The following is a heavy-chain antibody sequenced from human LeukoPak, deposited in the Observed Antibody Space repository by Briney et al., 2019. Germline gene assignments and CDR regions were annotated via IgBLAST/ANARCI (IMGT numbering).Heavy chain of an antibody. J-gene: IGHJ4*02. CDR1: GYIFTNYG. Sequence: GASVKVSCKASGYIFTNYGISWVRQAPGQGPEWMGQINPYNGNTNYVQKVQGRVTMTTDTSTYTAYMELRSLASDDTAIYFCARVTGSSISSRSLLYWGQGTLVTVS. D-gene: IGHD6-13*01. V-gene: IGHV1-18*01. CDR3: ARVTGSSISSRSLLY. CDR2: INPYNGNT.